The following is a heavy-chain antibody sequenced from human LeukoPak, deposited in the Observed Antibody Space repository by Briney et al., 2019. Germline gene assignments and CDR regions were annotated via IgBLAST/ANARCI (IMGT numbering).Heavy chain of an antibody. J-gene: IGHJ2*01. D-gene: IGHD5-24*01. CDR2: ISTSSTYI. V-gene: IGHV3-21*01. Sequence: GGSLRLSCAASGFTFSDYSVHWVRQAPGKGLEWVSSISTSSTYIYYADSVKGRFTISRDNAKNSLSLQMNSLRAEDTAVYYCAREGRDGYNFYWYFDLWGRGTLVTVSS. CDR1: GFTFSDYS. CDR3: AREGRDGYNFYWYFDL.